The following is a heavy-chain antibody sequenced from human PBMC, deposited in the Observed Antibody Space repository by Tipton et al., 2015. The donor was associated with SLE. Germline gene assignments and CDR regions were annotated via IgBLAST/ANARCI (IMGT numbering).Heavy chain of an antibody. J-gene: IGHJ2*01. V-gene: IGHV3-7*01. CDR1: GFIFSNYE. D-gene: IGHD3-10*01. CDR2: IKQDGSET. CDR3: ASPPYYGSGSYRPYWYFDL. Sequence: SLRLSCVASGFIFSNYEMNWVRQAPGKGLEWVANIKQDGSETYYVDSVKGRFTISRDNAKNSLYLQMNSLRAEDTAVYYCASPPYYGSGSYRPYWYFDLWGRGTLVTVPS.